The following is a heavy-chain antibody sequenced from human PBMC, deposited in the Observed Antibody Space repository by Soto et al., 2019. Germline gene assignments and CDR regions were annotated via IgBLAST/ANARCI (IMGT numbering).Heavy chain of an antibody. Sequence: SETLSLTCAVYGGSFIGYYCIFIRHPPFKWLEWIVEINHSGSTNYNPSLKSRVTISVDTSKNQFSLKLSSVTAADTAVYYCARGPRFYVWGSYRHAEYFRHWGQGTLVTVSS. CDR2: INHSGST. J-gene: IGHJ1*01. V-gene: IGHV4-34*01. CDR1: GGSFIGYY. CDR3: ARGPRFYVWGSYRHAEYFRH. D-gene: IGHD3-16*02.